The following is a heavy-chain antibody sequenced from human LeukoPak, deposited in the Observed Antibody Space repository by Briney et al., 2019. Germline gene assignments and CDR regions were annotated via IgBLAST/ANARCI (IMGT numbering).Heavy chain of an antibody. J-gene: IGHJ4*02. Sequence: PSETLSLTCTVSGGSISSYYWSWIRQPPGKGLEWIGHIYYSGSTNYNPSLKSRVTISVDTSKDQFSLKLSSVTAADTAVYFCARYDITSPTYFDYWGQGTLVTVSS. D-gene: IGHD3-9*01. CDR1: GGSISSYY. CDR3: ARYDITSPTYFDY. V-gene: IGHV4-59*08. CDR2: IYYSGST.